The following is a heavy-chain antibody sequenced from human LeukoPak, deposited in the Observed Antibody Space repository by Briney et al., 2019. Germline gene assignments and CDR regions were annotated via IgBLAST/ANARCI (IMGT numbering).Heavy chain of an antibody. Sequence: GGSLRLSCAASGFTVSSNYMSWVRQAPGKGLEWVSYISSSSSTIYYADSVKGRFTISRDNAKNSLYLQMNSLRAEDTAVYYCARDSPLRGYSYGYNAFDIWGQGTMVTVSS. D-gene: IGHD5-18*01. J-gene: IGHJ3*02. V-gene: IGHV3-48*04. CDR2: ISSSSSTI. CDR1: GFTVSSNY. CDR3: ARDSPLRGYSYGYNAFDI.